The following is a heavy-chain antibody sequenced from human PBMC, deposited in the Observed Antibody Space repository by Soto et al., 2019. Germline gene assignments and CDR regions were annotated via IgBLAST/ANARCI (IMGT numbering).Heavy chain of an antibody. V-gene: IGHV1-3*01. CDR2: INADNGNT. CDR1: GYTFTSYA. CDR3: ARDLGYCSGGSCYPYFDY. D-gene: IGHD2-15*01. J-gene: IGHJ4*02. Sequence: QVQLVQSGAEVKKPGASVKVSCKASGYTFTSYAMHWVRQAPGQRLEWMGWINADNGNTKYSQKFQGRVTITRDTSASTAYMELSSLRSEDTAVYYCARDLGYCSGGSCYPYFDYWGQGTLVTVSS.